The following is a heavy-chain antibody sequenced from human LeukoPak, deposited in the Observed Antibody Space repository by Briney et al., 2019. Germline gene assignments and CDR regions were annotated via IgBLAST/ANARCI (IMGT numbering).Heavy chain of an antibody. V-gene: IGHV4-59*12. CDR1: GGSISNYY. CDR3: VRLGSSGWYDAFDI. D-gene: IGHD6-13*01. CDR2: IYYTGST. J-gene: IGHJ3*02. Sequence: PSETLSLTCTVSGGSISNYYWSWIRQPPGKGLEWIGYIYYTGSTNYNPSLKSRVTISVDTSKNQFSLKLSSVTAADTAVYYCVRLGSSGWYDAFDIWGQGTMVTVSS.